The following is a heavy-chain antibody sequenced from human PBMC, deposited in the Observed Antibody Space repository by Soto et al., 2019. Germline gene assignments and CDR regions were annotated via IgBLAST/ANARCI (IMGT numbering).Heavy chain of an antibody. D-gene: IGHD3-10*01. CDR1: EFTFSKYD. CDR3: ARDLPIFGGMGV. J-gene: IGHJ6*02. V-gene: IGHV3-13*01. CDR2: IGTAGDT. Sequence: PRGSLRLSCSAAEFTFSKYDMHWVLQGTGKGLEWVSAIGTAGDTFYLGSVKGRFTISRENAKSSLYLQMNSLRAGDTAVYYCARDLPIFGGMGVWGQGTTVTVSS.